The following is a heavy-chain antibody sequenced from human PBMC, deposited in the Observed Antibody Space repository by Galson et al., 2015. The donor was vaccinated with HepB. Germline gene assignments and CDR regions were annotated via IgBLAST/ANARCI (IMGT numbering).Heavy chain of an antibody. Sequence: SVKVSCKASGYTFTSYGISWVRQAPGQGLEWMGWISAYNGNTNYAQKLQGRVTMTTDTSISTAYMELSRLRSDDTAVYYCARDLYYDSSGYSYFDYWGQGTLVTVSS. CDR3: ARDLYYDSSGYSYFDY. D-gene: IGHD3-22*01. CDR1: GYTFTSYG. CDR2: ISAYNGNT. J-gene: IGHJ4*02. V-gene: IGHV1-18*01.